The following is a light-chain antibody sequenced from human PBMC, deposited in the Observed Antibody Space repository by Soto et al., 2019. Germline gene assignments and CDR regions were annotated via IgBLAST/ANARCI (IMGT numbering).Light chain of an antibody. J-gene: IGLJ2*01. CDR2: DYS. CDR1: NIGSKS. Sequence: SYELTQPPSVSVAPRQTARITCGGNNIGSKSVHWYQQKPGQAPVLVVYDYSDRPSGIPERFSGANSGNTATLTISRVEAGDEADYLCQVWDGSEDQVAFGGGTKLTVL. V-gene: IGLV3-21*02. CDR3: QVWDGSEDQVA.